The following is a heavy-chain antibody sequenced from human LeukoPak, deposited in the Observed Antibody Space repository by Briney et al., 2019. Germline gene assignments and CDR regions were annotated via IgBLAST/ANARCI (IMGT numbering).Heavy chain of an antibody. J-gene: IGHJ3*02. CDR1: SGSFNGYY. V-gene: IGHV4-34*01. Sequence: SETLSLTCAVYSGSFNGYYWSWVRQPPGKGLEWIGEINHSGSTNYNPSLKSRVTMSVDTSKNQFSLKLSSVTAADPAVYYCARMTSGAFDMWGQGTMVTVSS. CDR2: INHSGST. CDR3: ARMTSGAFDM.